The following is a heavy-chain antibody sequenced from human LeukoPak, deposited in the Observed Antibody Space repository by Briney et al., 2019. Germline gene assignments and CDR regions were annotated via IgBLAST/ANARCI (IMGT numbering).Heavy chain of an antibody. D-gene: IGHD2-21*02. CDR1: GFTFSSYG. CDR2: IWYDGSNK. V-gene: IGHV3-33*01. J-gene: IGHJ4*02. CDR3: ARAYCGGDCYSGFYY. Sequence: GGSLRLSCAASGFTFSSYGMHWVRQAPGKGLEWVAVIWYDGSNKYYADSVKGRFTISRDNSKNTLYLQMNSLRAEDTAVYYCARAYCGGDCYSGFYYWGQGTLFTVSS.